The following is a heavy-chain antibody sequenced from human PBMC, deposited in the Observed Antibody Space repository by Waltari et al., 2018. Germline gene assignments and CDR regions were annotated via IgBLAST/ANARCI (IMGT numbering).Heavy chain of an antibody. CDR2: IYYSGST. CDR1: GGSISSYY. CDR3: ARTLSTVTTYFDY. V-gene: IGHV4-59*01. D-gene: IGHD4-17*01. Sequence: QVQLQESGSGLVKPSETLSLTCTVSGGSISSYYWSWIRQPPGKGLGWIGYIYYSGSTNYNPSLKSRVTISVDTSKNQFSLKLSSVTAADTAVYYCARTLSTVTTYFDYWGQGTLVTVSS. J-gene: IGHJ4*02.